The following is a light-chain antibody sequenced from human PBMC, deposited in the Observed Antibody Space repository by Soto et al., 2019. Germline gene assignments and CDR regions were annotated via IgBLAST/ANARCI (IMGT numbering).Light chain of an antibody. CDR2: GVT. CDR1: SSDVGAYNY. CDR3: SSYARGSTYV. Sequence: LTEPASESVSPSQSVTISCTGTSSDVGAYNYVSWYLQYPGKAPKLLIYGVTNRPSGVSDRFSGSKSGNTASLTISGLQAEDETDYYCSSYARGSTYVFGTGTKVTVL. J-gene: IGLJ1*01. V-gene: IGLV2-14*01.